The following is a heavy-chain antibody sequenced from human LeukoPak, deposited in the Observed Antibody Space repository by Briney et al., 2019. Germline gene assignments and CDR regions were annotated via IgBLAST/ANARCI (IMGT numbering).Heavy chain of an antibody. Sequence: SETLSLTCTVSGGSISTYYWSWIRQSPEKGLQWIGYIYYTGSANYNRSLKSRVTISIDTSKNQFSLKLTSVTAADTAVYYCARGSGYSSSWYDYWGQGTLVTVSS. CDR2: IYYTGSA. CDR3: ARGSGYSSSWYDY. D-gene: IGHD6-13*01. CDR1: GGSISTYY. V-gene: IGHV4-59*01. J-gene: IGHJ4*02.